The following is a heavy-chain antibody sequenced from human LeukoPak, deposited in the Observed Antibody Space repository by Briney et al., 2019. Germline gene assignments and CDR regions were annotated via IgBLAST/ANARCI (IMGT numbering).Heavy chain of an antibody. CDR2: ISYDGSNK. V-gene: IGHV3-30*03. Sequence: GGSLRLSCAASGFTFSSYWMSWVRQAPGKGLEWVAVISYDGSNKYYADSVKGRFTISRDNAKNSLYLQMNSLRAEDTAVYYCARNTGLYGPFDYWGQGTLVTVSS. CDR1: GFTFSSYW. J-gene: IGHJ4*02. CDR3: ARNTGLYGPFDY. D-gene: IGHD1-14*01.